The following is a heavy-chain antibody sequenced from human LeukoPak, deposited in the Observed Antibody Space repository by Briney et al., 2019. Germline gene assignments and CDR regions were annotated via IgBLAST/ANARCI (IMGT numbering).Heavy chain of an antibody. CDR2: ISYDGSNK. J-gene: IGHJ6*02. CDR3: AKDVGAISDYYGMDV. D-gene: IGHD1-26*01. V-gene: IGHV3-30*18. Sequence: GRSLRLSCAASGFTFSSYGMHWVRQAPGKGLEWVAVISYDGSNKYYADSVKGRFTISRDNSKNTLYLQMNSLRAEDTAVYYCAKDVGAISDYYGMDVWGQGTTVTVSS. CDR1: GFTFSSYG.